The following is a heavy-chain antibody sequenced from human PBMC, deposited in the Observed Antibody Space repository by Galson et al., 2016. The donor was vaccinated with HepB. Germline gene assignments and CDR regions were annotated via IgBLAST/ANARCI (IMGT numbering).Heavy chain of an antibody. CDR3: ARAGGERRDGRSYY. J-gene: IGHJ4*02. V-gene: IGHV1-69*13. CDR1: GGTFSSYG. CDR2: IIPIFGTA. D-gene: IGHD5-24*01. Sequence: SVKVSCKASGGTFSSYGINWVRQAPGQGLEWMGGIIPIFGTANSAQKFQGRVTITADELANTVYMELSSLRSEDTAVYFCARAGGERRDGRSYYWGQGTLVTVSS.